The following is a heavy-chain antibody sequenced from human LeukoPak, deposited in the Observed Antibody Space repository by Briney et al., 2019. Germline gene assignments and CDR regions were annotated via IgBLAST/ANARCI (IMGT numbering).Heavy chain of an antibody. Sequence: ASVKVSCKASGYTFTGYYMHWVRQAAGQGLEWMGWINPNSGGTNYAQKFQGRVTMTRDTSISTAHMELSRLRSDDTAVYYCERDGDYDFWSGYRNDNWFDRWGEGSLASLCS. CDR1: GYTFTGYY. J-gene: IGHJ5*02. V-gene: IGHV1-2*02. CDR3: ERDGDYDFWSGYRNDNWFDR. CDR2: INPNSGGT. D-gene: IGHD3-3*01.